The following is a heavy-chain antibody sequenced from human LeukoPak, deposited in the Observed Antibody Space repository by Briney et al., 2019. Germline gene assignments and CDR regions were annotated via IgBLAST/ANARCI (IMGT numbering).Heavy chain of an antibody. CDR2: IKGNNDGGTT. J-gene: IGHJ4*02. CDR3: CKVVRGKNFFEN. V-gene: IGHV3-15*01. CDR1: GFTLNNAW. D-gene: IGHD6-6*01. Sequence: GGSLRLSCVASGFTLNNAWMSWVRQAPGTGLEWVGHIKGNNDGGTTDHAPPVKGRFTISRDDSKNTLSLQMNSLKTEDTAVYYCCKVVRGKNFFENWGQGTLVAVSS.